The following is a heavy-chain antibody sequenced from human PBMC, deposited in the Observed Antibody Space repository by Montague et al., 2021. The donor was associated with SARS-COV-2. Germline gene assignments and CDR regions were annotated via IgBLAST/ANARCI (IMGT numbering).Heavy chain of an antibody. D-gene: IGHD3-3*01. CDR3: TRDPINRITIFGVVTRGWYFDL. CDR1: GGSISSSKW. Sequence: SETLSLTCAVSGGSISSSKWWSWVRQPPGKGLEWIGEIYHSGSTNYNPSLKSRVTISVDKSKNQFSLKLSSVTAADTAVYYCTRDPINRITIFGVVTRGWYFDLGGRGTLVTVSS. J-gene: IGHJ2*01. V-gene: IGHV4-4*02. CDR2: IYHSGST.